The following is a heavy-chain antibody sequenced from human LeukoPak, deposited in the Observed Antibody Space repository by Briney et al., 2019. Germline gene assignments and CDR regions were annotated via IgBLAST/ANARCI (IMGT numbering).Heavy chain of an antibody. CDR1: RGTFSSSA. CDR2: IIPIFGTA. D-gene: IGHD3-22*01. CDR3: ARGRIPLHSSGYYHTACDY. V-gene: IGHV1-69*05. Sequence: ASVKVSCKASRGTFSSSAISWGRQAPGHGLEWRGGIIPIFGTANYAQKFQGRVTITTDESTSTAYMELSSLRSEDTAVYYCARGRIPLHSSGYYHTACDYWGQGTLVTVSS. J-gene: IGHJ4*02.